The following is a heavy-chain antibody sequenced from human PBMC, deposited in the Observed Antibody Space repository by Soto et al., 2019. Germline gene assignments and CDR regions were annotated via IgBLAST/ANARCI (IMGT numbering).Heavy chain of an antibody. CDR1: GGSISSGNYY. CDR2: SFYSGST. D-gene: IGHD2-15*01. CDR3: ARGGSGDIVVVAAIDY. Sequence: QVQLQESGPGLVKPSQTLSLTCTVSGGSISSGNYYWSWIRQHPGKGLEWIGYSFYSGSTYYNPSLKSRVTISVDTSKNQFSLKLSSVTAADTAVYYCARGGSGDIVVVAAIDYWGQGTLVTVSS. J-gene: IGHJ4*02. V-gene: IGHV4-31*03.